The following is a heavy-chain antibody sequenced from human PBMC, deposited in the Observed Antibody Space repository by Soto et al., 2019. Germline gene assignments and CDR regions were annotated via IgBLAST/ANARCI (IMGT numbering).Heavy chain of an antibody. CDR3: AKAGFGVPTGY. CDR2: ISGSGGST. D-gene: IGHD3-10*01. CDR1: GFTFSSYA. Sequence: GGSLRLSXAASGFTFSSYAMSWVRQAPGKGLEWVSAISGSGGSTYYADSVKGRFTISRDNSKNTLYLQMNSLRAEGTAVYYCAKAGFGVPTGYWGQGTLVTVSS. J-gene: IGHJ4*02. V-gene: IGHV3-23*01.